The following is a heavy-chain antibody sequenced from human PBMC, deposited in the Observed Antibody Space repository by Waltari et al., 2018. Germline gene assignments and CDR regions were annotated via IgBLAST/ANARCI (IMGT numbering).Heavy chain of an antibody. CDR2: IYTSGST. CDR1: GGSISSYY. CDR3: ARDYIIAVAGTGVWYFDL. Sequence: QVQLQESGPGLVKPSETLSLTCTVSGGSISSYYWSWIRQPAGKGLEWIGRIYTSGSTNYNPSLKSRVTMSVDTSKNQFSLKLSSVTAAETAVYYCARDYIIAVAGTGVWYFDLWGRGTLVTVSS. V-gene: IGHV4-4*07. D-gene: IGHD6-19*01. J-gene: IGHJ2*01.